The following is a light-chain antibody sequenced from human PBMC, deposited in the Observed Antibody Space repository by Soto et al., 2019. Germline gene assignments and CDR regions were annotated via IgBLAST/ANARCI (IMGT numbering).Light chain of an antibody. CDR2: RNN. V-gene: IGLV1-47*01. CDR1: SSNIGSNY. CDR3: AAWDDSLSGHVV. J-gene: IGLJ2*01. Sequence: QSVLTQPPSASGSPGPRVTISCSGSSSNIGSNYVYWYQQLPGTAPKLLIYRNNQRTSGVPDRFSGSKSGTSASLAISGLRSEDEADYYCAAWDDSLSGHVVFGGGTQLTVL.